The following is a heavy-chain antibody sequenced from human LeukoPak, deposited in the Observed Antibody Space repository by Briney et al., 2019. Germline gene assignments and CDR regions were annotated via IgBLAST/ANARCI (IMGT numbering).Heavy chain of an antibody. CDR2: INHSGST. CDR1: GGSFSGYY. Sequence: SETLSLTCAVYGGSFSGYYWSWIRQPPGKGLEWIGEINHSGSTNYNPSLKSRVTISVDTSRNQFSLKLSSVTAADTAVYYCARAGHSSSWNYRTYNWFDPWGQGTLVTVSS. D-gene: IGHD6-13*01. CDR3: ARAGHSSSWNYRTYNWFDP. V-gene: IGHV4-34*01. J-gene: IGHJ5*02.